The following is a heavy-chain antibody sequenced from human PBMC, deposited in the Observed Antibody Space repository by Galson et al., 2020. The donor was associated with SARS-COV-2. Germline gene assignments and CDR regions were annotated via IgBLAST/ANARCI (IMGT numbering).Heavy chain of an antibody. V-gene: IGHV3-74*01. CDR3: ARGDMGNDYFDY. CDR1: GFTFSSYW. CDR2: LYSEGSST. D-gene: IGHD7-27*01. J-gene: IGHJ4*02. Sequence: ALHGESLKISCAASGFTFSSYWMHWVRQAPGKGLVWVSRLYSEGSSTSYADSVKGRFTISGDNAKNTLYLQMNSLRAEDTAVYYCARGDMGNDYFDYWGQGTLVTVSS.